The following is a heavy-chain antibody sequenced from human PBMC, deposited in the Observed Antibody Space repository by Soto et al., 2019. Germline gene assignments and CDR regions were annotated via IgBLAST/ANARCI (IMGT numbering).Heavy chain of an antibody. D-gene: IGHD3-10*01. J-gene: IGHJ4*02. CDR1: GYTFTSYY. V-gene: IGHV1-46*01. CDR3: ARGGTGLGEWGY. CDR2: INPSGGST. Sequence: ASVKVSCKASGYTFTSYYMHWVRQAPGQGLEWMGIINPSGGSTSYAQKFQGRVTMTRDTSTSTVYMELRSLRSDDTAVYYCARGGTGLGEWGYWGQGTLVTVSS.